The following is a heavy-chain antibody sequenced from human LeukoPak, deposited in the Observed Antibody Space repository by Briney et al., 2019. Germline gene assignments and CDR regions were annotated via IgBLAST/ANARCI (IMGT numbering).Heavy chain of an antibody. CDR3: ASIAVAGPSTYYFDY. V-gene: IGHV4-59*08. J-gene: IGHJ4*02. CDR1: GGSISNYY. D-gene: IGHD6-19*01. Sequence: NPSETLSLTCTVSGGSISNYYWSWIRLPPGKGLEWIGYIYYSGSTNYNPSLKRRVTISVDTSKNQFSLKLSSVTAADTAVYYCASIAVAGPSTYYFDYWGQGTLVTVSS. CDR2: IYYSGST.